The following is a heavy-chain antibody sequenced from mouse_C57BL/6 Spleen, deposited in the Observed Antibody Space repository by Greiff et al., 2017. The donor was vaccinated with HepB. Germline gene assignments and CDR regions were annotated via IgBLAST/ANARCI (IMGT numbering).Heavy chain of an antibody. J-gene: IGHJ4*01. CDR3: ARPVERDYYAMDY. D-gene: IGHD1-1*01. Sequence: VQLQQSGPELVKPGASVKISCKASGYAFSSSWMNWVKQRPGKGLEWIGRIYPGDGDTNYNGKFKGKATLTADKSSSTAYMQLSSLTSEDSAVYFCARPVERDYYAMDYWGQGTSVTVSS. V-gene: IGHV1-82*01. CDR2: IYPGDGDT. CDR1: GYAFSSSW.